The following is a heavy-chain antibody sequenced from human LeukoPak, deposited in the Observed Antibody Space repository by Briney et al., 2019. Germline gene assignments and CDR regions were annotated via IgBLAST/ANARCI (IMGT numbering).Heavy chain of an antibody. CDR2: ILPIFCTA. J-gene: IGHJ4*02. V-gene: IGHV1-69*01. CDR3: ARDRLVGVVTSFDY. D-gene: IGHD3-3*01. CDR1: GGTFRSYA. Sequence: SSVNVSCKSSGGTFRSYAISWVRQPPAQGLAWMGGILPIFCTANYAQKFQGRVTITAEESTSTAYMELSSLRSEDTAVYYCARDRLVGVVTSFDYWGQGTLVTVSS.